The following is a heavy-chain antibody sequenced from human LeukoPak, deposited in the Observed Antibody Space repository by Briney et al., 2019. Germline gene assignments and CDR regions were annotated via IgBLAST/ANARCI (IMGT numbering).Heavy chain of an antibody. Sequence: ASVKLACNASGYRFTSYGISWVRQAPGQGLEWMAWISAYNGNTNYAQKFQGRVIMTTDTSTSTAYMELRSLRSDDTAVYYCARDPDCSSTRCSESPFDYWGQGTLVTVSP. CDR1: GYRFTSYG. J-gene: IGHJ4*02. CDR3: ARDPDCSSTRCSESPFDY. CDR2: ISAYNGNT. V-gene: IGHV1-18*01. D-gene: IGHD2-2*01.